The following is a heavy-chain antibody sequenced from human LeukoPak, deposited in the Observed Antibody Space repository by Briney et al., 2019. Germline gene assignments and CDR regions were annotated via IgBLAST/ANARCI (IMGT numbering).Heavy chain of an antibody. D-gene: IGHD2-21*02. Sequence: GGSLRLSCAASGFTFSSYWMSWVRQAPGKGLEWVANIKQDGSEKYYVDSVKGRFTISRDNAKNSLYLQMNSLRAEDTAVYYCARRGAADLAFCGNDCYSLDSWGQGTLVTVSS. CDR1: GFTFSSYW. CDR2: IKQDGSEK. CDR3: ARRGAADLAFCGNDCYSLDS. V-gene: IGHV3-7*03. J-gene: IGHJ4*02.